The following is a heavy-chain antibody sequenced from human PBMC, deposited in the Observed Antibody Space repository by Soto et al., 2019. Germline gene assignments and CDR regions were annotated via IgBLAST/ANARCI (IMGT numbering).Heavy chain of an antibody. Sequence: PSETLSLTCTVSDGSISSSSFYWGWIRQPPGKGLEWIATFYYGGSTYYNPSLKSRVTISVDTSKNHFSLKLSSVTAADTAVYYCARHLSIGYCSGGSCYPLDSWGQGTLVTVSS. D-gene: IGHD2-15*01. J-gene: IGHJ4*02. CDR2: FYYGGST. CDR1: DGSISSSSFY. V-gene: IGHV4-39*01. CDR3: ARHLSIGYCSGGSCYPLDS.